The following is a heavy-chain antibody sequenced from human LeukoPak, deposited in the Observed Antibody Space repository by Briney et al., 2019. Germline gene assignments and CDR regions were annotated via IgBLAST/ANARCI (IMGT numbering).Heavy chain of an antibody. CDR3: ARLMTEGEALDI. CDR2: INPNTGGT. CDR1: RYTFTGYY. J-gene: IGHJ3*02. D-gene: IGHD3-16*01. Sequence: ASVKVSFKASRYTFTGYYMHWVRQAPGQGVEWMGWINPNTGGTDYPQKFQGRFTMTRDTSISTASMELSRLTSDDTAVYYCARLMTEGEALDIWGQGTMVTVSS. V-gene: IGHV1-2*02.